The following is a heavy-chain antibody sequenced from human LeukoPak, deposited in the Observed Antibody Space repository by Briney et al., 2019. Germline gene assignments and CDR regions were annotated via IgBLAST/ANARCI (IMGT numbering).Heavy chain of an antibody. CDR3: AKGDSNPYSSPSGFNPYDY. CDR2: IRYDGSNK. J-gene: IGHJ4*02. D-gene: IGHD6-6*01. Sequence: PGGSLKLSCAASGFTFSSYGMHWVRQAPGKGLEWVAFIRYDGSNKYYADSVKGRFTISRDNSKNTLYLQMNSLRAEDTAVYYCAKGDSNPYSSPSGFNPYDYWGQGTLVTVSS. V-gene: IGHV3-30*02. CDR1: GFTFSSYG.